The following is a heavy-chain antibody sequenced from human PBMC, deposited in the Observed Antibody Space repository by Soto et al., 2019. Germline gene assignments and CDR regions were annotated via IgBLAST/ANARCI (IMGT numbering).Heavy chain of an antibody. D-gene: IGHD6-13*01. J-gene: IGHJ5*02. Sequence: ASVKVSCKASGYTFTGYYMHWVRQAPGQGLEWMGWINPNSGGTNYAQKFQGWVTMTRDTSISTAYMELSRLRSDDTAVYYCARAPLYSSSRFDPWGQGTLVTVSS. CDR1: GYTFTGYY. CDR3: ARAPLYSSSRFDP. CDR2: INPNSGGT. V-gene: IGHV1-2*04.